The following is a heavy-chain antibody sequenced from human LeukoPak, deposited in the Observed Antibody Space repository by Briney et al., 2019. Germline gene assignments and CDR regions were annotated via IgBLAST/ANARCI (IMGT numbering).Heavy chain of an antibody. CDR2: ITPIFGTA. D-gene: IGHD3-22*01. CDR1: EGTFSRYA. J-gene: IGHJ4*02. V-gene: IGHV1-69*05. CDR3: ARDAAIYDNSVYYYLY. Sequence: ATVKVSCKHSEGTFSRYAISWVQQAPGQGLKGMGGITPIFGTAKYAQKFQGRVTITTDESTSTAYMELSSLRSEDTAMYYCARDAAIYDNSVYYYLYWGQGTLVTVSS.